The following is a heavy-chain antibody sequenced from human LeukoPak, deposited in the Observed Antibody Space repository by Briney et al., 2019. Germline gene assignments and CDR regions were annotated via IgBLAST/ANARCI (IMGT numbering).Heavy chain of an antibody. CDR2: INHSGST. Sequence: SETLSLTCAVYGGSFSGYYWSWLRQPPGKGLEWIGEINHSGSTNYNPSLKRRVTISVDTSKNQFSLKLSSGTAADTAVTYCARGRTRRQSSGYNCGQRSLVTVSS. CDR3: ARGRTRRQSSGYN. CDR1: GGSFSGYY. D-gene: IGHD3-22*01. V-gene: IGHV4-34*01. J-gene: IGHJ4*02.